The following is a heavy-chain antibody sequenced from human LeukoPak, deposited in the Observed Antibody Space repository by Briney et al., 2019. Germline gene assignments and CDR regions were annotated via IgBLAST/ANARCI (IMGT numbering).Heavy chain of an antibody. Sequence: GGSLRLSCAASGFVFSKYWMHWVPQAPGKGLVWVSLINPEETAINYADSVKGRFTISRDNAMNTLYLQMDSLRVEDVGIYYCVRGGLEPFDYWGQGPLVSVSS. CDR3: VRGGLEPFDY. CDR1: GFVFSKYW. CDR2: INPEETAI. D-gene: IGHD1-1*01. V-gene: IGHV3-74*01. J-gene: IGHJ4*02.